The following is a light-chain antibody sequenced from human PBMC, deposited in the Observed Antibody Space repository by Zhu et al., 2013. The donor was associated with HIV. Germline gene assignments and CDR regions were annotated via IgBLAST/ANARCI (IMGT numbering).Light chain of an antibody. CDR2: GAS. J-gene: IGKJ1*01. CDR3: QQYDNSPWT. CDR1: RSVSSAY. V-gene: IGKV3-20*01. Sequence: DIVLTQSPGTLSVSPGERATLSCRASRSVSSAYLAWYQQMPGQPPRLLIYGASKRATGIPDRFSGSGSGTDFTLTISRVEPGDFAVYYCQQYDNSPWTFGQGTKVEIK.